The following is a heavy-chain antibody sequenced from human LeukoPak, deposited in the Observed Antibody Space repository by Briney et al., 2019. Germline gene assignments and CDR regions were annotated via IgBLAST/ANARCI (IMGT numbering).Heavy chain of an antibody. D-gene: IGHD2-15*01. J-gene: IGHJ4*02. CDR3: ARDKGDILDY. CDR2: IYHSGSI. CDR1: GGSFIGYY. V-gene: IGHV4-34*01. Sequence: SETLSLTCAVYGGSFIGYYWSWIRQPPGKGLEWIGEIYHSGSINYNPSLKSRVTMSVDTSKNQFSLKLSSVTAADTAVYYCARDKGDILDYWGQGTLVTVSS.